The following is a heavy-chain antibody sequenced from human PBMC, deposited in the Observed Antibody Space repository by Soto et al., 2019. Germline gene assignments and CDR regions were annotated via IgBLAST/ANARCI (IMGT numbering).Heavy chain of an antibody. D-gene: IGHD3-16*01. Sequence: EVQLLESGGGLVQPGGSLRLSCASSGFSFSTYAMSWVRQAPGKGLEWISAISGRGGSTYYADSVKGRFTISRDISMNTLYLQMDSLRAEDTAVYYCAKGPPGVFVGSYYWGQGTLVTVSS. J-gene: IGHJ4*02. CDR2: ISGRGGST. V-gene: IGHV3-23*01. CDR1: GFSFSTYA. CDR3: AKGPPGVFVGSYY.